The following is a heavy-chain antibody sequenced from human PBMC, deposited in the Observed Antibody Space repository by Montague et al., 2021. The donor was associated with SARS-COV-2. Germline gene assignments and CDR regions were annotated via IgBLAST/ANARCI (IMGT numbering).Heavy chain of an antibody. CDR3: ARAHSGSWAHLDN. J-gene: IGHJ4*02. D-gene: IGHD5-12*01. V-gene: IGHV4-61*02. Sequence: TLSLTCTVSGGSISNGSYYWSWIRQPAGKGLEWIGRIYTSGTTXYXXXXKSRVTISVDTSKNQFSLKLTSVTAADTAVYYCARAHSGSWAHLDNWGQGSLVTVSS. CDR1: GGSISNGSYY. CDR2: IYTSGTT.